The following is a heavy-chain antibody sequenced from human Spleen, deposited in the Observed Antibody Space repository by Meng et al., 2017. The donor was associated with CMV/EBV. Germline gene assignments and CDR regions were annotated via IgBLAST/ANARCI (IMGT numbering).Heavy chain of an antibody. Sequence: YDINWVRQATGQGLEWMGWMNPNSGKTGFAQKFQGRVTITRDTSISTAYMELSSLRSEDTAVYYCARVGYYFESSAFYYYYYGMDVWGQGTAVTVSS. J-gene: IGHJ6*02. V-gene: IGHV1-8*03. CDR1: YD. CDR3: ARVGYYFESSAFYYYYYGMDV. D-gene: IGHD3-22*01. CDR2: MNPNSGKT.